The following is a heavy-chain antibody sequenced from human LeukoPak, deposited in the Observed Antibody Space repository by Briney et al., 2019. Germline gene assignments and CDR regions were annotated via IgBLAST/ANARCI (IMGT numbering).Heavy chain of an antibody. J-gene: IGHJ4*02. CDR1: GGSISSDNYY. CDR3: ARHYGSGSYKY. Sequence: SETLSLTCTVSGGSISSDNYYWGWIRQPPGKGLEFIGSIYYSGSTYYSPSLKSRVTISVDTSKNQFSLKLSSVTAADTAVYYCARHYGSGSYKYWGQGTLVTVSS. V-gene: IGHV4-39*01. D-gene: IGHD3-10*01. CDR2: IYYSGST.